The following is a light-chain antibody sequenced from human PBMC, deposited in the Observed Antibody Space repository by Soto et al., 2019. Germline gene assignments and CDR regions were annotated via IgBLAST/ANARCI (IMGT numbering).Light chain of an antibody. CDR1: SSNIGAGYG. V-gene: IGLV1-40*01. J-gene: IGLJ1*01. CDR3: PAYDSSLRGSGYV. CDR2: GNS. Sequence: QYVLTQPPSVSGAPGQRVTISCTVSSSNIGAGYGVHWYQQLPGTAPKLLIYGNSNRPSWVPDRFSGSKSGTSASLAITGLQAEDEADYYCPAYDSSLRGSGYVFGTVTKLTVL.